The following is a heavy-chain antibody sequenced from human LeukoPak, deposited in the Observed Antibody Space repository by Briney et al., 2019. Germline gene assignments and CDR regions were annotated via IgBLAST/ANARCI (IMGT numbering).Heavy chain of an antibody. D-gene: IGHD1-26*01. CDR2: ISSSSSYI. CDR1: GFTFSSYS. Sequence: GGSLTLSCAASGFTFSSYSMNWVRQAPGKGLEWVSSISSSSSYIYYADSVKGRFTISRDNAKNSLYLQMNSLRAEDTAVYYCARCLYSGSYNYGMDVWGQGTTVTVSS. CDR3: ARCLYSGSYNYGMDV. J-gene: IGHJ6*02. V-gene: IGHV3-21*01.